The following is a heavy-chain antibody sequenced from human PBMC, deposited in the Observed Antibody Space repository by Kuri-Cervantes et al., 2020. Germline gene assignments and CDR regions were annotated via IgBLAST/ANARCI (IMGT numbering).Heavy chain of an antibody. D-gene: IGHD3-22*01. CDR3: ARRPPADSSGYHFDY. Sequence: ESLKISCTVSGGSVSSGSYYWSWIRQPPGKGLEWIGYIYYSGSTNYNPSLKSRVTISVDTSKNQFSLKLSSVTAADTAVYYCARRPPADSSGYHFDYWGQGTLVTVSS. CDR1: GGSVSSGSYY. V-gene: IGHV4-61*01. CDR2: IYYSGST. J-gene: IGHJ4*02.